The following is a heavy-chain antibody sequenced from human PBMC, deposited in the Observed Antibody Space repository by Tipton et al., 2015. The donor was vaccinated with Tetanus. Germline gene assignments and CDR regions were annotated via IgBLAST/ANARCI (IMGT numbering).Heavy chain of an antibody. V-gene: IGHV4-4*07. Sequence: GLVKPSETLSLTCTVSGGSISSYYWSWIRQPAGKGLEWIGRIYTSGSTNYNPSLRSRVTMSVDTSKNQFSLKLNSVTAADTAVYYCARDRDYYGSGSRGMDVWGQGTRVTVSS. CDR2: IYTSGST. CDR1: GGSISSYY. CDR3: ARDRDYYGSGSRGMDV. D-gene: IGHD3-10*01. J-gene: IGHJ6*02.